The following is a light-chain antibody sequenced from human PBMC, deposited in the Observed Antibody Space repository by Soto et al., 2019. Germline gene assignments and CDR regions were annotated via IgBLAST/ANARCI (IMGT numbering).Light chain of an antibody. CDR2: GAS. J-gene: IGKJ1*01. CDR3: QQYEAVVT. V-gene: IGKV3-20*01. CDR1: QSLTNNY. Sequence: EIVLTQSPGTLSLSPGERATLSCRASQSLTNNYFAWYQQKPGRALRLLIDGASTRATVIPDRFSGSGSGTDFTLTISRLEPEGVAVYYCQQYEAVVTFGQGTKVDIK.